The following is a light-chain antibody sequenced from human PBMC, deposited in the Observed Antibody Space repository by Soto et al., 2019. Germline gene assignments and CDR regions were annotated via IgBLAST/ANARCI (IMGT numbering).Light chain of an antibody. CDR3: QQSYRAPWT. CDR2: GAS. J-gene: IGKJ1*01. V-gene: IGKV1-39*01. Sequence: DIQMTQSPSSLSASVGDRVTITCRASQSISSSLNWYQHKPGKAPKLLIYGASSFLNGVPSRFSGSGSVTDFTLTISSLQPEDFATYYCQQSYRAPWTFGQGTKVEIK. CDR1: QSISSS.